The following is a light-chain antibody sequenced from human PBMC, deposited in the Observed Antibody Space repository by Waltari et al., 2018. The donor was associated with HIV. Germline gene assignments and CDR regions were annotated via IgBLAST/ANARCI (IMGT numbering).Light chain of an antibody. CDR3: VLYMGSGIWV. CDR1: SGSAPTSYN. Sequence: QTVVTQVPSLSVSPVATSTRPSGFSSGSAPTSYNTSWYQQTPVQAPRTLIYSTNTRSSGVPDRFSGSILGNKAALTITGAQADDDSDYYCVLYMGSGIWVFGGGSKLTVL. CDR2: STN. V-gene: IGLV8-61*01. J-gene: IGLJ3*02.